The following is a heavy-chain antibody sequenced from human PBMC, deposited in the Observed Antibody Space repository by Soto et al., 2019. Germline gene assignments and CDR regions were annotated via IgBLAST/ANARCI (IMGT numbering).Heavy chain of an antibody. D-gene: IGHD4-17*01. CDR3: ARESSAGYYGDYLGNFDY. Sequence: GGPKILSCTASGLSFSDHCMDWVRKNTGKGLQWVGRIQTKRQTYITEYAASLEGRFSISRDDSKNSLKLSSVTAADTAVYYCARESSAGYYGDYLGNFDYWGQGTLVTVSS. J-gene: IGHJ4*02. CDR1: GLSFSDHC. CDR2: IQTKRQTYIT. V-gene: IGHV3-72*01.